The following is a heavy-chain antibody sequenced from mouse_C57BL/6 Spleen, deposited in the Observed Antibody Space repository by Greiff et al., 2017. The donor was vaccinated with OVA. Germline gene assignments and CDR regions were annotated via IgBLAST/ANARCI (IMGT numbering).Heavy chain of an antibody. CDR2: INPSNGGT. Sequence: QVQLQQSGTELVKPGASVKLSCKASGYTFTSYWMHWVKQRPGQGLEWIGNINPSNGGTNYNEKFKSKATLTVDKSSSTAYMQLSSLTSEDSAVYYCALWLPPSYWYFDVWGTGTTVTVSS. CDR1: GYTFTSYW. CDR3: ALWLPPSYWYFDV. D-gene: IGHD2-2*01. V-gene: IGHV1-53*01. J-gene: IGHJ1*03.